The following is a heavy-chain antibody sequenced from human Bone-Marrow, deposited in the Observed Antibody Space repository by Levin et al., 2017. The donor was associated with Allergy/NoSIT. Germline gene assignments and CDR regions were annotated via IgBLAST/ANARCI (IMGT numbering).Heavy chain of an antibody. CDR2: IYHSGST. V-gene: IGHV4-30-2*01. D-gene: IGHD5-12*01. Sequence: LRLSCAVSGGSISSGGYSWSWIRQPPGKGLEWIGYIYHSGSTYYNPSLKSRVTISVDRSKNQFSLKLSSVTAADTAVYYCARGRDSGYEDDDAFDIWGQGTMVTVSS. J-gene: IGHJ3*02. CDR3: ARGRDSGYEDDDAFDI. CDR1: GGSISSGGYS.